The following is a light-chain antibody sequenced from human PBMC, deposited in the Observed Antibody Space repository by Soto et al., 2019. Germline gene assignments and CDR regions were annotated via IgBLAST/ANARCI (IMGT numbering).Light chain of an antibody. CDR1: SSNIGAGYD. CDR2: GNT. Sequence: QSVLTQPPSVSGAPGQRVTISCTGSSSNIGAGYDAHWYQQLPGRAPNLLIYGNTNRPSGVPDRFSASKSCTSASLAITVLQAEDEADYYCLSFDSSLSVVFGGGTKLTVL. V-gene: IGLV1-40*01. J-gene: IGLJ2*01. CDR3: LSFDSSLSVV.